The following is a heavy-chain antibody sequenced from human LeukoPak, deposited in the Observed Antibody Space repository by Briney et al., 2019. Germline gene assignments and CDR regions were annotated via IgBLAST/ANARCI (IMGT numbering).Heavy chain of an antibody. J-gene: IGHJ4*02. CDR2: INPSGGST. CDR1: GYTFTSYY. V-gene: IGHV1-46*01. Sequence: ASVKVSCKASGYTFTSYYMHWVRQAPGQGLEWMGIINPSGGSTSYAQKFQGRVTMTRDMSTSTVYMELSSLRSEDTAVYYCARAVGLQYYFGYWGQGTLVTVSS. D-gene: IGHD4-11*01. CDR3: ARAVGLQYYFGY.